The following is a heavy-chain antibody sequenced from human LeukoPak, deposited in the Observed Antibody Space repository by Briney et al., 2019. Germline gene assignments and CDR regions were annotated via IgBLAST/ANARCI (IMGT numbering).Heavy chain of an antibody. CDR1: GYTLTELS. CDR2: FDPEDGET. V-gene: IGHV1-24*01. CDR3: ATKALADFWSGYSLGY. J-gene: IGHJ4*02. D-gene: IGHD3-3*01. Sequence: ASVKVSCKVSGYTLTELSMHWVRQAPGKGLEWMGGFDPEDGETIYAQKFQGRFTMTDDTSTDTAYMELSSLRSEDTAVYYCATKALADFWSGYSLGYWGQGTLVTVSS.